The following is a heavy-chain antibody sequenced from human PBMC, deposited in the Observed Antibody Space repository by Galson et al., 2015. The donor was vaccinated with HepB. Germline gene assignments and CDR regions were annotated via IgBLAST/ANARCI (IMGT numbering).Heavy chain of an antibody. D-gene: IGHD6-6*01. J-gene: IGHJ5*02. CDR2: IIPIFGKA. V-gene: IGHV1-69*05. Sequence: SVKVSCKASGGTFNSYAISWVRQAPGQGLEWMGGIIPIFGKANYAQKFQGRVTITTDTSTSTAYMELRSLRSDDTAVFYCARARYSSSPPDHWGQGTLVTVSS. CDR1: GGTFNSYA. CDR3: ARARYSSSPPDH.